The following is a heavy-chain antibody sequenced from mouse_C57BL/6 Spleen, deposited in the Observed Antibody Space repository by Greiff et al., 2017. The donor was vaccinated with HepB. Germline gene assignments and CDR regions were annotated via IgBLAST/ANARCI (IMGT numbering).Heavy chain of an antibody. D-gene: IGHD1-1*01. J-gene: IGHJ4*01. Sequence: EVQLLESGGDLVKPGGSLKLSCAASGFTFSSYGMSWVRQTPDKRLEWVATISSGGSYTYYPASVKGRFTISRDNAKNTLYLQMSSLKSEDTAMYYYARHGDYYGSGSYYAMDYWGQGTSVTVSS. CDR3: ARHGDYYGSGSYYAMDY. V-gene: IGHV5-6*01. CDR1: GFTFSSYG. CDR2: ISSGGSYT.